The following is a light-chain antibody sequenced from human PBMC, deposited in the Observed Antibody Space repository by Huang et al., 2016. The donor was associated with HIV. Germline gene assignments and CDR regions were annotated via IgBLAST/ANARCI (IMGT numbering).Light chain of an antibody. Sequence: EIVMTQFPATLCVSPGERATLSCRASQSINTNLAWYQQKPGQAPRQLIYGASTRATSVPARISGSGSEAEFTLTNSSLQSEDVAVYYCHHYNNWPPPLTFGGGTKVEIK. V-gene: IGKV3-15*01. CDR1: QSINTN. J-gene: IGKJ4*01. CDR3: HHYNNWPPPLT. CDR2: GAS.